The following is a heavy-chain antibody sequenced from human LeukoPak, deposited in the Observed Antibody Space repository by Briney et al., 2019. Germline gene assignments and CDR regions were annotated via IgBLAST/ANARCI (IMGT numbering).Heavy chain of an antibody. CDR2: ISCSGSTI. D-gene: IGHD6-19*01. J-gene: IGHJ4*02. CDR3: ARALWAVAGRGDYFDY. Sequence: GGSLRLSCAASGSTFSSYEMNWVRQAPGKGVGWVSYISCSGSTIYYAESVKGRFTRSRDNAKKSLYLQMNSLRAEDTAVYYCARALWAVAGRGDYFDYWGQGTLVTVSS. CDR1: GSTFSSYE. V-gene: IGHV3-48*03.